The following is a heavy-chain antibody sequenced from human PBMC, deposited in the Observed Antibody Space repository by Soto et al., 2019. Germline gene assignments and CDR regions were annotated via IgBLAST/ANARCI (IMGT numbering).Heavy chain of an antibody. Sequence: EVQLVESGGGLVQPGGSLRLSCAASGFTFSSYWMHWVRQAPGKGLVWVSRINSDGSSTSYADSVKGRFTISRDNAKNTLYLQMNSLRAEYTAVYYCARERTSMIVVGTTDYWGQGTLVTVSS. J-gene: IGHJ4*02. CDR3: ARERTSMIVVGTTDY. V-gene: IGHV3-74*01. CDR1: GFTFSSYW. CDR2: INSDGSST. D-gene: IGHD3-22*01.